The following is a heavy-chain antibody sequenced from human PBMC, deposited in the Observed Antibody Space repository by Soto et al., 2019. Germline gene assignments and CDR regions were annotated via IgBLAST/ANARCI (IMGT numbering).Heavy chain of an antibody. J-gene: IGHJ6*02. CDR1: GFTFSSYA. Sequence: GGSLRLSCAASGFTFSSYAMHWVRQAPGKGLEWVAVISYDGSNRYYADSVKGRFTISRDNSKNTLYLQMNSLRAEDTAVYYCARDRLRYNWNDFPYYYYGMDVWGQGTTVTVSS. V-gene: IGHV3-30-3*01. D-gene: IGHD1-1*01. CDR2: ISYDGSNR. CDR3: ARDRLRYNWNDFPYYYYGMDV.